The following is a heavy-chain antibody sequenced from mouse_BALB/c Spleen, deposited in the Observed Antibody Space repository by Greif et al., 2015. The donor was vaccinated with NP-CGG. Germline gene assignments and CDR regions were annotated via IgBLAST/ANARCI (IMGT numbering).Heavy chain of an antibody. Sequence: QVQLQQSGAELAKPGASVKMSCKASGYTFTSYWMHWVKQRPGQGLEWIGYINPSTGYTEYNQKFKDKATLTADKSSSTAYMQLSSLTSEDSAVYHCATTVVATFAYWGQGTLVTVSA. D-gene: IGHD1-1*01. J-gene: IGHJ3*01. CDR2: INPSTGYT. CDR1: GYTFTSYW. CDR3: ATTVVATFAY. V-gene: IGHV1-7*01.